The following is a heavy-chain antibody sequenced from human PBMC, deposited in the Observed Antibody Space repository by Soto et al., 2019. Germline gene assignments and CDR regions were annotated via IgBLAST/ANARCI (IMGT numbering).Heavy chain of an antibody. D-gene: IGHD3-9*01. CDR1: GFTFSSYG. J-gene: IGHJ6*02. Sequence: PGGSLRLSCAASGFTFSSYGMHWVRQAPGKGLEWVAVISYDGSNKYYADSVKGRFTISRDNSKNTLYLQMNSLRAEDMAVYYCAKDCWYDILTGSAAPYYYGMDVWGQGTTVTV. CDR2: ISYDGSNK. CDR3: AKDCWYDILTGSAAPYYYGMDV. V-gene: IGHV3-30*18.